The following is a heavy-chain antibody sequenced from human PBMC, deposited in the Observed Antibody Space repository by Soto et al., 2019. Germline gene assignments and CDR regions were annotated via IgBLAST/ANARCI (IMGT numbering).Heavy chain of an antibody. V-gene: IGHV3-9*01. CDR1: GFTFDDYA. CDR2: ISWNGNII. Sequence: EVQLVESGGGLVQPGRSLRLSCAASGFTFDDYAMHWVRRVPGKGLEWVSSISWNGNIIGYADSVKGRFTISRDNAKNSLYLQMDCLRPEDTALYYCAKGGPDAFCGGGRCYFESWVQGTLVTVSS. D-gene: IGHD2-15*01. CDR3: AKGGPDAFCGGGRCYFES. J-gene: IGHJ4*02.